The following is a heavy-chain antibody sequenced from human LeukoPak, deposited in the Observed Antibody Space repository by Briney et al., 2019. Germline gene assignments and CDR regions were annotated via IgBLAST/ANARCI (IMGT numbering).Heavy chain of an antibody. D-gene: IGHD1-26*01. CDR3: ARDANRVGATGASDI. CDR1: RFTFSNYW. J-gene: IGHJ3*02. CDR2: IKPDGNEK. Sequence: PGGGSLRLSCAASRFTFSNYWMSWVRQAPGKGLEWVANIKPDGNEKNYVDSVRGRFTISRDNAKNSLYLQMDSLRAEDTAVYYCARDANRVGATGASDIWGQGTMVTVSS. V-gene: IGHV3-7*01.